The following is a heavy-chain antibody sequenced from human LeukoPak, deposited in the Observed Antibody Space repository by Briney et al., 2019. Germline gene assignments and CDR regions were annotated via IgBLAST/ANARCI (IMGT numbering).Heavy chain of an antibody. Sequence: PSETLSLTCAVYGGSFSGYYWSWIRQPPGKGLEWIGEINHSGSTNYNPSLKSRVTISVDTSKNQFSLKLSSVTAADTAVYYCARAVRSTQYNWFDPWGQGTLVTVSS. CDR2: INHSGST. CDR1: GGSFSGYY. J-gene: IGHJ5*02. CDR3: ARAVRSTQYNWFDP. V-gene: IGHV4-34*01. D-gene: IGHD2-2*01.